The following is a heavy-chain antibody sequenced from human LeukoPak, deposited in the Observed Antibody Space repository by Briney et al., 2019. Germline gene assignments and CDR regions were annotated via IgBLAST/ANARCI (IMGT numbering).Heavy chain of an antibody. CDR3: ARAVPSWFDP. Sequence: GRSLRLSCAASGFTFSNYAMSWVRQAPGNGLEWVSGISSGGTGTYYADSVRGRFTISRDNSKITLYLQMDSLRVEDTAVYYCARAVPSWFDPWGQGTLVAVSS. V-gene: IGHV3-23*01. CDR1: GFTFSNYA. D-gene: IGHD3-10*01. J-gene: IGHJ5*02. CDR2: ISSGGTGT.